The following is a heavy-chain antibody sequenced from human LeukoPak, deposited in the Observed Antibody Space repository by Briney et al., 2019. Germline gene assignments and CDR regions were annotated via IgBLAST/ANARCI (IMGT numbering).Heavy chain of an antibody. CDR1: GGSISSSNYY. CDR3: ARNASDSGTSYFDY. V-gene: IGHV4-39*01. D-gene: IGHD1-26*01. Sequence: SETLSLTCTVSGGSISSSNYYWGWNRQPPRKGLEWIGSIYFSGSTSYNPSLKSRVTISVDTSKNQFSLRLGSVTAADTAVYYCARNASDSGTSYFDYWGQGTLVTVSS. CDR2: IYFSGST. J-gene: IGHJ4*02.